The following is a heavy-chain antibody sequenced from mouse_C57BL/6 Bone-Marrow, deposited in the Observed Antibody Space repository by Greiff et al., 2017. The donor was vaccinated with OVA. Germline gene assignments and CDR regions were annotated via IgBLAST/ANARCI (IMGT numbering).Heavy chain of an antibody. CDR2: IDPSDSYT. V-gene: IGHV1-50*01. CDR3: ARYYGSSDY. J-gene: IGHJ2*01. CDR1: GYTFTSYW. Sequence: QVQLQQSGAELVKPGASVKLSCKASGYTFTSYWMQWVKQRPGQGLEWIGEIDPSDSYTNYNQKFKGKATLTVDTSSSTAYMQLSSLTSEDSAVYYCARYYGSSDYWGQGTTLTVSS. D-gene: IGHD1-1*01.